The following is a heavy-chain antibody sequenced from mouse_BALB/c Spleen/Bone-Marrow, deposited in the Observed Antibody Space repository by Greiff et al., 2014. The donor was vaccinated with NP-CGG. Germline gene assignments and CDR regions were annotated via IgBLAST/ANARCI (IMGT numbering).Heavy chain of an antibody. Sequence: VQVQESGPELVKPGASVKMSCKASGYTFTSYFIHWVKQRPGQGLEWIGWIYPGDGSTNYNEKFKGKTTLTADKSSTTAYMLLSSMPSEDYTIYYYARGATYYFDYWGQGTTLTVSS. CDR2: IYPGDGST. CDR1: GYTFTSYF. J-gene: IGHJ2*01. V-gene: IGHV1S56*01. CDR3: ARGATYYFDY.